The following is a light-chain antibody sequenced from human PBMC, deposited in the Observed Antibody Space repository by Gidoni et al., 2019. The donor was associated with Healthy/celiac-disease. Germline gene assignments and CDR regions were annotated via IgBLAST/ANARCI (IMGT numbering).Light chain of an antibody. CDR2: AAS. J-gene: IGKJ1*01. Sequence: DIQMTQSPSSLSASAGDRVTITCRASQSIRSYLNWYQQKPGKAPKLLIYAASSLQSGVPSRFSGSGSGTDFTLTISSLQPEDFATYYCQQSYSTPWTFGQGTKVEIK. CDR3: QQSYSTPWT. CDR1: QSIRSY. V-gene: IGKV1-39*01.